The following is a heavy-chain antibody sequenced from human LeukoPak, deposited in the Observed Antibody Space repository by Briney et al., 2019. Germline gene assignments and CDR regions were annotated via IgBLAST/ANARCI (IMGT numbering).Heavy chain of an antibody. CDR2: ISRNNGNT. D-gene: IGHD3-10*01. CDR1: GYSFSSYG. Sequence: ASVKVSCKASGYSFSSYGITWVRQAPGQGLEWMGWISRNNGNTDYAQRFLGRVTMTRDTSTTTADMEVRDRIPDVTAVYDCARHYLGSGSEDYWGQGTLVSVSS. V-gene: IGHV1-18*01. CDR3: ARHYLGSGSEDY. J-gene: IGHJ4*02.